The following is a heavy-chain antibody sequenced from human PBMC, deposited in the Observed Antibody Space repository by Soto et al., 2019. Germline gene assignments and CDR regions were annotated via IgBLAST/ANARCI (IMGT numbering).Heavy chain of an antibody. Sequence: SETLSLTCAVYGGSFSGYYWSWIRQPPGKGLEWIGEINHSGSTNYNPSLKSRVTISVDTSKNQFSLKLSSVTAADTAVYYCARRSGSPYWGSNWFDPWGQGTLVTVSS. CDR2: INHSGST. J-gene: IGHJ5*02. V-gene: IGHV4-34*01. CDR3: ARRSGSPYWGSNWFDP. CDR1: GGSFSGYY. D-gene: IGHD1-26*01.